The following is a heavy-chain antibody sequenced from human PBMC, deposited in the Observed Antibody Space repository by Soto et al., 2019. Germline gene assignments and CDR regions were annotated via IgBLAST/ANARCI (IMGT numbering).Heavy chain of an antibody. Sequence: SETLSLTCAVSSGSIDNVYWWSWVRQSPGKGLEWIGETSHDGVTNYNPSLKSRVTISVDTSKNQFSLKLSSVTAADTAVYYCARGNYGDYGWSYYGMDVWGQGTTVTVSS. J-gene: IGHJ6*02. CDR3: ARGNYGDYGWSYYGMDV. CDR1: SGSIDNVYW. D-gene: IGHD4-17*01. V-gene: IGHV4-4*02. CDR2: TSHDGVT.